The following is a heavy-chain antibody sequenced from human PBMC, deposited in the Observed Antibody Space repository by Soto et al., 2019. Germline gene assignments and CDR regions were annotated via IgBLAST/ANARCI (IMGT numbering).Heavy chain of an antibody. CDR1: GGSFSGYY. CDR2: INHSGST. J-gene: IGHJ4*02. D-gene: IGHD3-10*01. V-gene: IGHV4-34*01. CDR3: ARQRSVLLWFGESSPHGYFDY. Sequence: NPSETLSLTCAVYGGSFSGYYWSWIRQPPGKGLERIGEINHSGSTNYNPSLKSRVTISVDTSKNQFSLKLSSVTAADTAVYYCARQRSVLLWFGESSPHGYFDYWGQGTLVTVSS.